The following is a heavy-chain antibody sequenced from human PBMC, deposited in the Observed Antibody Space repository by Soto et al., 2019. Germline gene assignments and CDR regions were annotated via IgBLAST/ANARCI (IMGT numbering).Heavy chain of an antibody. V-gene: IGHV1-69*13. CDR3: ARDLNATIFGVVTSPYYYYGMDV. Sequence: GASVKVSCKASGGTFSSYAISWVRQAPGQGLEWMGGIIPIFGTANYAQKFQGRVTITADESTSTAYMELSSLRSEDTAVYYCARDLNATIFGVVTSPYYYYGMDVWGQGTTVTVSS. CDR1: GGTFSSYA. CDR2: IIPIFGTA. J-gene: IGHJ6*02. D-gene: IGHD3-3*01.